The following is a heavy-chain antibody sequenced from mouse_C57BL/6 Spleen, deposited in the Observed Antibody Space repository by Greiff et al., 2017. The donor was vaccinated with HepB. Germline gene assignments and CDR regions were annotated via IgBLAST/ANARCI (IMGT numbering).Heavy chain of an antibody. V-gene: IGHV1-15*01. CDR2: IDPETGGT. J-gene: IGHJ3*01. Sequence: QVQLKESGAELVRPGASVTLSCKASGYTFTDYEMHWVKQTPVHGLEWIGAIDPETGGTAYNQKFKGKAILTADKSSSTAYMELRSLTSEDSAVYYCTPYGPLFAYWGQGTLVTVSA. D-gene: IGHD1-1*02. CDR1: GYTFTDYE. CDR3: TPYGPLFAY.